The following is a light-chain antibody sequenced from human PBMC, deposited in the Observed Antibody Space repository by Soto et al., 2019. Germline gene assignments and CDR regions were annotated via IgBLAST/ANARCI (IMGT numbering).Light chain of an antibody. Sequence: QSALTQPASVSGSPGQSITISCTGTEVGAHRFVSWYQQVPGTAPNLLIYEVIKLPSVISPRFSGSKAGNTASLTISGLQADDEADYFCSTYTSASTSFGGGTKLTVL. CDR1: EVGAHRF. J-gene: IGLJ2*01. CDR3: STYTSASTS. CDR2: EVI. V-gene: IGLV2-14*01.